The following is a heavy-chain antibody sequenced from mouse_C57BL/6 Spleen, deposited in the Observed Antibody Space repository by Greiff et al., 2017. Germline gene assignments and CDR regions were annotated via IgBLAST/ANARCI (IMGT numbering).Heavy chain of an antibody. CDR3: ARGGWDYDGSAMDY. CDR1: GFTFSSYA. Sequence: EVKVVESGGGLVKPGGSLKLSCAASGFTFSSYAMSWVRQTPEKRLEWVATISDGGSYTYYPDNVKGRFTISRDNAKNNLYLQMSHLKSEDTAMYYCARGGWDYDGSAMDYWGQGTSVTVSS. D-gene: IGHD2-4*01. V-gene: IGHV5-4*03. J-gene: IGHJ4*01. CDR2: ISDGGSYT.